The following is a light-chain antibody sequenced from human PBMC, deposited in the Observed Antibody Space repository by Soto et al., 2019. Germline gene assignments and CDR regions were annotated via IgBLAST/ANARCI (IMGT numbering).Light chain of an antibody. Sequence: EKVMTQSPATLSMSPGERATLSCRASQSVNNFLAWYQQKPGQAPRLLIYGASTRATGIPARFSGSGSGTEFTLTISSLQSEDFAVYYCQQYSNWPSLTFGQGTKVEVK. J-gene: IGKJ1*01. V-gene: IGKV3-15*01. CDR3: QQYSNWPSLT. CDR1: QSVNNF. CDR2: GAS.